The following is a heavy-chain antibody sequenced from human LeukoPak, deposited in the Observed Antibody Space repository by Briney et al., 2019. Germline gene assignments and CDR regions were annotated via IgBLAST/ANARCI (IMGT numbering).Heavy chain of an antibody. CDR3: ARVDSSGYYFDY. V-gene: IGHV1-2*02. Sequence: ASVKVSCKASGYTFTGYYMHWVRQAPGQGPEWMGWINPNSGDTNYAQKFQGRVTMTWDTSISTAYMELSRLRSDDTAVYYCARVDSSGYYFDYWGQGTLVTVSS. D-gene: IGHD3-22*01. J-gene: IGHJ4*02. CDR2: INPNSGDT. CDR1: GYTFTGYY.